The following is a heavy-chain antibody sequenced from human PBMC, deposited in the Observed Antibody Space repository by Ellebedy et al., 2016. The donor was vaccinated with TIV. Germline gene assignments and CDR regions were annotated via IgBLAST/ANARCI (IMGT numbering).Heavy chain of an antibody. D-gene: IGHD2-2*01. V-gene: IGHV3-23*01. CDR3: TGYQLLYDYYGMDV. Sequence: GESLKISCAASVLTFSSYAMSWVRQAPGKGLEWVSTINGSGCSTFYADSVKGRFTISRDNSKNTLYLQMNSLRAEDTALYYCTGYQLLYDYYGMDVWGQGTTVTVSS. CDR2: INGSGCST. J-gene: IGHJ6*02. CDR1: VLTFSSYA.